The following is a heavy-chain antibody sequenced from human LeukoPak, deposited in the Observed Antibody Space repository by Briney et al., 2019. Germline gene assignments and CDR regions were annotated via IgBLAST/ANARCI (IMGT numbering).Heavy chain of an antibody. J-gene: IGHJ4*02. CDR2: IYYSGST. CDR1: GGSISSYY. D-gene: IGHD6-19*01. CDR3: AAPGKAYSSGWYYFDY. Sequence: SETLSLTCTVSGGSISSYYWSWIRQPPGKGLEWIGYIYYSGSTNYNPSLKSRVTISVDTSKNQFSLKLSSVTAADTAMYYCAAPGKAYSSGWYYFDYWGQGTLVTVSS. V-gene: IGHV4-59*08.